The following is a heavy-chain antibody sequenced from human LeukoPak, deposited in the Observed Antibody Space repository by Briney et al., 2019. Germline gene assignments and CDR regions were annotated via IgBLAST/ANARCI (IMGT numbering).Heavy chain of an antibody. CDR1: GGSISSYY. CDR3: ARGQYYYGSGSYAKLDY. V-gene: IGHV4-59*01. J-gene: IGHJ4*02. D-gene: IGHD3-10*01. Sequence: PSETLSLTCTVSGGSISSYYWSWLRQPPGKGLEWIGYIYYSGSTNYNPSLKSRVTISVDTSKNQFSLKLSSVTAADTAVYYCARGQYYYGSGSYAKLDYWGQGTLVTVSS. CDR2: IYYSGST.